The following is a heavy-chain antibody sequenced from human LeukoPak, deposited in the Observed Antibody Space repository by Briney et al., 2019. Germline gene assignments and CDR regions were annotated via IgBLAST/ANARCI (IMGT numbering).Heavy chain of an antibody. Sequence: EASVKVSCKASGYTFTKDGIYWVRQAPGQRVECLGWISAVNGNTKYSQNFQGRVTITRDTSATTAYMELSNLRPEDTAVYYCARALVPGSGSYYDWFDPWGQGTLVTVSS. D-gene: IGHD3-10*01. CDR3: ARALVPGSGSYYDWFDP. CDR1: GYTFTKDG. CDR2: ISAVNGNT. J-gene: IGHJ5*02. V-gene: IGHV1-3*01.